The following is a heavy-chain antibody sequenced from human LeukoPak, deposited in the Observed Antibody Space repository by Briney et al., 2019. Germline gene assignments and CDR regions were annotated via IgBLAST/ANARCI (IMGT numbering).Heavy chain of an antibody. CDR1: GFTFSDYY. D-gene: IGHD6-13*01. CDR2: ISSSGSTI. Sequence: PGGSLRLSCAASGFTFSDYYMSWIRQAPGKGLEWVSYISSSGSTIYYADSVKGRFTISRDNAKNSLYLQMNSLRAEDTAVYYCARDLRMAAAGSPHGAFDIWGQGTMVTVSS. CDR3: ARDLRMAAAGSPHGAFDI. J-gene: IGHJ3*02. V-gene: IGHV3-11*04.